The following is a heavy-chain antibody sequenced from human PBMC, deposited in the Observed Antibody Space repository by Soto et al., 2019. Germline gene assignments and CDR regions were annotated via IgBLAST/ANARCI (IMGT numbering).Heavy chain of an antibody. Sequence: ASETLSLTCTVSGVSITSSYWSWIRRPPGKGLEWIAYIYDTGISGYTPSTSYNPSLKSRVTMSVDTSKSQFSLKLTSVTAADTAVYYCARGEDAFFYYGLDVWGQGITVTVSS. CDR2: IYDTGISGYTPST. J-gene: IGHJ6*02. CDR3: ARGEDAFFYYGLDV. CDR1: GVSITSSY. V-gene: IGHV4-59*01.